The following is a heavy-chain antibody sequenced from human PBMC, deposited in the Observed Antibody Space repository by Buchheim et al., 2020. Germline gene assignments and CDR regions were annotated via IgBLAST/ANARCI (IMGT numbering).Heavy chain of an antibody. Sequence: QVRLVQSGAEVKKPGASVKVSCKGSGYTFFSYDIHWIRQATGQGLEWMGWMNPGSGNTGYSQKFQGRVSMTKSTSMSPAYLELSGLKSEDTAVYFCARASFSPGGYYEDLDVWGQGTL. V-gene: IGHV1-8*02. CDR2: MNPGSGNT. D-gene: IGHD3-3*01. J-gene: IGHJ4*02. CDR3: ARASFSPGGYYEDLDV. CDR1: GYTFFSYD.